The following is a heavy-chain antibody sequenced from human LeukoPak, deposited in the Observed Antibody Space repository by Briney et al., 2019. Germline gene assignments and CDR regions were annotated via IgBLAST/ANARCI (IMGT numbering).Heavy chain of an antibody. CDR3: ARHYVGSGSYYYDWYFDL. CDR1: GFTFSIYA. CDR2: ISGSGGST. Sequence: PGGSLRLSCAASGFTFSIYAMTWVRQTPGKGLEWVSAISGSGGSTYYADSVKGRFTISRDNSKNTLYLQMNSLRAEDTAVYYCARHYVGSGSYYYDWYFDLWGRGTLVTVSS. J-gene: IGHJ2*01. V-gene: IGHV3-23*01. D-gene: IGHD1-26*01.